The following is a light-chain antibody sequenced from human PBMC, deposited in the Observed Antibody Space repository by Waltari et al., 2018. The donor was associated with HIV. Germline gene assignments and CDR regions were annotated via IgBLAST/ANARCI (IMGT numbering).Light chain of an antibody. CDR2: AAS. J-gene: IGKJ2*01. CDR1: QSISSY. V-gene: IGKV1-39*01. CDR3: QQSYSTPPT. Sequence: IQMTQYPSSLSASVGHRVTITCRASQSISSYLNWYQQKPGKAPKLLIYAASSLQSGVPSRFSGSGSGTDFTLTISSLQPEDFATYYCQQSYSTPPTFGQGTKLEIK.